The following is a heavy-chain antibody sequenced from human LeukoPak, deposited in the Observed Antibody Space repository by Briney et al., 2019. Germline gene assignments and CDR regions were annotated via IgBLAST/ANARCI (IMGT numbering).Heavy chain of an antibody. J-gene: IGHJ3*02. V-gene: IGHV1-2*02. Sequence: EASVKVSCKASGYTFTGYYMHWVRQAPGQGLEWMGWINPNSGGTNYAQKLQGRVTMTRDTSISTAYMELSRLRSDDTAVYYCARGGYYDLNDAFDIWGQGTMVTVSS. D-gene: IGHD3-22*01. CDR3: ARGGYYDLNDAFDI. CDR2: INPNSGGT. CDR1: GYTFTGYY.